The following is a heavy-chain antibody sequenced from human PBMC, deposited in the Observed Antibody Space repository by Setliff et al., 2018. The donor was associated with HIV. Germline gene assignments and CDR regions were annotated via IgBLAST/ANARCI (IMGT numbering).Heavy chain of an antibody. D-gene: IGHD3-9*01. V-gene: IGHV5-51*01. Sequence: PGESLKISCKGSGYSFTSYWLGWVRQMPGRGLEWIGVIYPDDSDTRYSPSFKGQVTISADKSITTAYLQWSSLRASDTAMYYCAKGGGLSFRYHDWFVKIWGQGTLVTVSS. CDR3: AKGGGLSFRYHDWFVKI. CDR2: IYPDDSDT. CDR1: GYSFTSYW. J-gene: IGHJ3*02.